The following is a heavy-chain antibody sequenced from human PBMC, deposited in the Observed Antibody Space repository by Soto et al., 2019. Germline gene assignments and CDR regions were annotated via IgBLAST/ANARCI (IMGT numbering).Heavy chain of an antibody. D-gene: IGHD1-26*01. CDR3: ASSHSGSFYGLGY. CDR2: IYFSGST. V-gene: IGHV4-39*07. Sequence: SETLSLTCTVSGGSVSRNGYYWGWIRQPPGKGLEWIGSIYFSGSTYYNPSLKSRITISVDTSKNQFSLKLSSVTAADTAVYYCASSHSGSFYGLGYWGLGTLVTVSS. CDR1: GGSVSRNGYY. J-gene: IGHJ4*02.